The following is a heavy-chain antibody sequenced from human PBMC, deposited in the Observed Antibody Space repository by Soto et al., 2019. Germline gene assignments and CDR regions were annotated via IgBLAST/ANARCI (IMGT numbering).Heavy chain of an antibody. CDR1: GFTFSSYG. Sequence: EGSVRLSCAASGFTFSSYGMHWGRQAPGKGLEWVAVISYDGSNKYYADSVKGRFTISRDNSKNTLYLQMNSLRAEDTAVYYCAKTSGAHYGMDVWGQGTTVTVSS. V-gene: IGHV3-30*18. CDR3: AKTSGAHYGMDV. J-gene: IGHJ6*02. D-gene: IGHD1-26*01. CDR2: ISYDGSNK.